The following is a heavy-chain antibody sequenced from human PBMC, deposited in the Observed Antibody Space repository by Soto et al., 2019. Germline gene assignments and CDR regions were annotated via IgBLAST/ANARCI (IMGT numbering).Heavy chain of an antibody. Sequence: QVLLVQSGAEVKKPGSSVRVSCKTSGGTFSSFAISWVRLAPGQGLEWMGVIVPMFAAPTYAQKFQGRVSITADESTRTAYMELSRLRSDDTAVYYCERDRVMRGNAYYYGMDVWGQGTTVTVSS. CDR2: IVPMFAAP. CDR3: ERDRVMRGNAYYYGMDV. CDR1: GGTFSSFA. V-gene: IGHV1-69*12. J-gene: IGHJ6*02. D-gene: IGHD2-21*01.